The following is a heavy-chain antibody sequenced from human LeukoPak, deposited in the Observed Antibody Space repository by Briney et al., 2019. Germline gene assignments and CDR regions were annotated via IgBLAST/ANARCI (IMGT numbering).Heavy chain of an antibody. CDR2: INAGNGNT. J-gene: IGHJ4*02. CDR3: AINYYDSSGYPDY. D-gene: IGHD3-22*01. CDR1: GYTFTSYA. V-gene: IGHV1-3*01. Sequence: ASVKVSCTASGYTFTSYAVHWVRQAPGQRLEWMGWINAGNGNTKYSQKFQGRVTITRDTSASTAYMELSSLRSEDTAVYYCAINYYDSSGYPDYWGQGTLVTVSS.